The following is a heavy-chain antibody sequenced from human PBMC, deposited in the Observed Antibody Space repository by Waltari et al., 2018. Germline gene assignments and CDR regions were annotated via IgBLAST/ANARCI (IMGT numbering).Heavy chain of an antibody. D-gene: IGHD5-12*01. Sequence: QVQLVESGGGVVQPGRSLRLPCAASGFTFSSYGMHWVRQAPGKGLEWVAVIWYDGSNKYYADSVKGRFTISRDNSKNTLYLQMNSLRAEDTAMYYCAKGDRDGYNYWGQGTLVTVSS. CDR1: GFTFSSYG. V-gene: IGHV3-30*18. CDR2: IWYDGSNK. CDR3: AKGDRDGYNY. J-gene: IGHJ4*02.